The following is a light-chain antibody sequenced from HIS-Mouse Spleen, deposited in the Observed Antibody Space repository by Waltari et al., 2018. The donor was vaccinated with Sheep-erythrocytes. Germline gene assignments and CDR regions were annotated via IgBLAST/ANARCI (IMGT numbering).Light chain of an antibody. CDR3: SSYTSSSTYV. Sequence: QSALTQPASVSGSPGQSITISCTGTSSDVGGYNYVSWYQQHPGKAPKLRIYGVSTRPSGVSNRFSGSKSANTASLTISGLQAEDEADYYCSSYTSSSTYVFGTGTKVTVL. CDR1: SSDVGGYNY. J-gene: IGLJ1*01. V-gene: IGLV2-14*03. CDR2: GVS.